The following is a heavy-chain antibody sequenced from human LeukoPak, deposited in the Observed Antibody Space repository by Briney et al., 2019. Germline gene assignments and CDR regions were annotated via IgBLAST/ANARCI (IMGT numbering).Heavy chain of an antibody. J-gene: IGHJ4*02. CDR3: ARLPTSATNFDY. D-gene: IGHD5-12*01. Sequence: SETLSLTCPVSGGSISSYYWTWVRQSPGKGLEWIGYIYYSGSTNYNPSLKSRVTISVDTSKNQFSLKLSSVTAADTAVYYCARLPTSATNFDYWGQGTLVTVSS. CDR1: GGSISSYY. CDR2: IYYSGST. V-gene: IGHV4-59*01.